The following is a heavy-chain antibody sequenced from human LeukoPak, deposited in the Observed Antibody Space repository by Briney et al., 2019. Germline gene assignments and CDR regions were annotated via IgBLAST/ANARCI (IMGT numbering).Heavy chain of an antibody. J-gene: IGHJ4*02. Sequence: ASVKVSCKASGGTFSSYAISWVRQAPGQGLEWMGRIMPIFGTANYAQKLQGRVTVTTDESTSTAYMELSSLRSEDTAVYYCARDRGASSGPLDYWGQGTLVTVSS. D-gene: IGHD6-19*01. V-gene: IGHV1-69*05. CDR3: ARDRGASSGPLDY. CDR1: GGTFSSYA. CDR2: IMPIFGTA.